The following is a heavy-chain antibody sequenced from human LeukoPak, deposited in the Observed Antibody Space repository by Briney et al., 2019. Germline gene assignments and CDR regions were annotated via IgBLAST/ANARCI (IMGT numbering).Heavy chain of an antibody. J-gene: IGHJ4*02. CDR3: ARVYLERLTAGYFDH. Sequence: GGSLRLSCAASGFTFSSYSMNWVRQAPGKGLEWVSSISGSSSYIYYADSVKGRFTISRDNSKNTLYLQMNSLRDEDSAAYYCARVYLERLTAGYFDHWGQGTWVTVSP. V-gene: IGHV3-21*01. CDR2: ISGSSSYI. D-gene: IGHD2-8*01. CDR1: GFTFSSYS.